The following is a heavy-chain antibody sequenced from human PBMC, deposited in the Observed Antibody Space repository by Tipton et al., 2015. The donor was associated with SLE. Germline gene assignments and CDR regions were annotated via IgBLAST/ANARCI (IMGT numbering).Heavy chain of an antibody. J-gene: IGHJ2*01. V-gene: IGHV4-59*01. CDR2: IFHSGST. Sequence: TLSLTCTVSGGSISSYYWSWIRQPPGKALEWIGYIFHSGSTNHNPSLKSRVTISVDTSKNQFSLKLNSVTAADTAVYFCARGRVHPYWYFDVWGRGTLVTVSS. CDR3: ARGRVHPYWYFDV. CDR1: GGSISSYY.